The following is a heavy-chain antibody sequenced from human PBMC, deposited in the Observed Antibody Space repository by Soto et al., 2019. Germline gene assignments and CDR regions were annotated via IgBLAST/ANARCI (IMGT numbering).Heavy chain of an antibody. J-gene: IGHJ1*01. CDR1: GGSISSSNW. V-gene: IGHV4-4*02. CDR3: ASRVVTSAEYFQH. Sequence: QVQLQESGPGLVKPSGTLSLTCAVSGGSISSSNWWSWVRQPPGKGLEWIGEIYHSGSTNYKPSLQSRVTLPLDKSQSQFSLKVSSVTAADTAVYYCASRVVTSAEYFQHWGQGTLVTVSS. CDR2: IYHSGST. D-gene: IGHD2-2*01.